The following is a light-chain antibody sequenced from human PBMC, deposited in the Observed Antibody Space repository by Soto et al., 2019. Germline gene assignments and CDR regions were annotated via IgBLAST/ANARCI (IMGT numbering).Light chain of an antibody. CDR3: QAYANSLRGWV. Sequence: QAVVTQPPSVSGAPGQRVTISCTGSSSNFGAGLSVHWYQQLPGTAPKLLIYSDFNRPSGVPARFSGSKSGTSASLAITGLQADDEADYYCQAYANSLRGWVFGGGTKLTVL. CDR1: SSNFGAGLS. CDR2: SDF. J-gene: IGLJ3*02. V-gene: IGLV1-40*01.